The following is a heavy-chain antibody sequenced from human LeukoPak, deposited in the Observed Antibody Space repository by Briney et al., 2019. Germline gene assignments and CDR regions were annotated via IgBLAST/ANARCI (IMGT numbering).Heavy chain of an antibody. J-gene: IGHJ4*02. CDR2: IYYSGST. Sequence: SETLSLTCTVSGGSISSGGYYWSWIRHHPGKGLEWIGYIYYSGSTYYNPSLKSRVTISVDTSKNQFSLKLSSVTAADTAVYYCAREPGDYGREPFDCWGQGTLVTVSS. V-gene: IGHV4-31*03. D-gene: IGHD4-17*01. CDR1: GGSISSGGYY. CDR3: AREPGDYGREPFDC.